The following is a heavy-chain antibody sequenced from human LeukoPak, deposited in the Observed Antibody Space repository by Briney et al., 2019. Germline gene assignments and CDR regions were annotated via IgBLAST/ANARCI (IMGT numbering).Heavy chain of an antibody. CDR1: GGSISSYY. V-gene: IGHV4-59*01. D-gene: IGHD4-11*01. CDR3: ARRETLQPPAGFDP. J-gene: IGHJ5*02. Sequence: SETLSLTCTVSGGSISSYYWSWIRQPPGKGLEWIGYIYYSGSTNYNPSLRSRVTISVDTSKNQFPLKLSSVTAADTAVYYCARRETLQPPAGFDPWGQGTLVTVSS. CDR2: IYYSGST.